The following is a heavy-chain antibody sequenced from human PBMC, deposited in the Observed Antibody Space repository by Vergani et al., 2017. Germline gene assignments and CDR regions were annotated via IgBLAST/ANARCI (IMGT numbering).Heavy chain of an antibody. J-gene: IGHJ4*02. V-gene: IGHV3-30*02. CDR1: GFTFRIYG. D-gene: IGHD1/OR15-1a*01. Sequence: QVQLVESGGGVVQPGGSLRLSCIASGFTFRIYGMHWVRQAPGKGLEWVAFIRYDGTKRFYGDSVKGRFTISRDNSQTTVFLQMNSLRADDSAVYYCTKAEQYDSDDGHDSWRQGALVTVAS. CDR3: TKAEQYDSDDGHDS. CDR2: IRYDGTKR.